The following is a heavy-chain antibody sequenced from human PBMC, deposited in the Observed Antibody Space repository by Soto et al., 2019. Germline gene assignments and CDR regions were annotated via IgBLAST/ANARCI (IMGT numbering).Heavy chain of an antibody. CDR2: IYYSGST. CDR3: ARDGQGAGFDY. Sequence: RKHPGKGLEWIGYIYYSGSTYYNPSLKSRVTISVDTSKNQFSLKLSSVTAADTSVYYCARDGQGAGFDYWGQGILVSVPS. V-gene: IGHV4-31*02. D-gene: IGHD1-26*01. J-gene: IGHJ4*02.